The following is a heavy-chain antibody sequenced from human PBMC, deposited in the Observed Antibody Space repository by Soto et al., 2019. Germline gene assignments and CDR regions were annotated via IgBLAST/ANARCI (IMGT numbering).Heavy chain of an antibody. CDR3: AAYYYGSGSYYNGHWFDP. J-gene: IGHJ5*02. CDR1: AGSISSYY. CDR2: IYYSGST. D-gene: IGHD3-10*01. Sequence: SETLSLTCTVSAGSISSYYWSWIRQPPGKGLEWIGYIYYSGSTNYNPSLKSRVTISVDTSKNQFSLKLSSVTAADTAVYYCAAYYYGSGSYYNGHWFDPWGQGTLVTVSS. V-gene: IGHV4-59*01.